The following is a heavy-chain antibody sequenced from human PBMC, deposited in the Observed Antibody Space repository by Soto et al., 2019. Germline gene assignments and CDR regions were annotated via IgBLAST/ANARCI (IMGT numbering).Heavy chain of an antibody. CDR1: GGTFSSYA. J-gene: IGHJ6*02. CDR2: IIPIFGTA. CDR3: ARFGANYDFWSGYPLYYYYGMDV. Sequence: QVQLVQSGAEVKKPGSSVKVSCKASGGTFSSYAISWVRQAPGQGLEWMGGIIPIFGTANYAQKFQGRVTITADESTNTAYMELSSLRSEDTAVYYCARFGANYDFWSGYPLYYYYGMDVWGQGTTVTVSS. D-gene: IGHD3-3*01. V-gene: IGHV1-69*12.